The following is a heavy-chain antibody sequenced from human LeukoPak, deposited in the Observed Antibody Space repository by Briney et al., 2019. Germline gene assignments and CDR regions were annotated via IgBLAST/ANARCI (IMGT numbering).Heavy chain of an antibody. J-gene: IGHJ4*02. D-gene: IGHD3-22*01. Sequence: GGSLRLSCAASGFTFSNYAMTWVRQAPGKGLEWVSSISGSGTYYADSVKGRFTISRDNSKNTLYLQMNSLRAEDTAVYYCAKDCGYCPDYWGQGTLVTVSS. CDR1: GFTFSNYA. CDR3: AKDCGYCPDY. CDR2: ISGSGT. V-gene: IGHV3-23*01.